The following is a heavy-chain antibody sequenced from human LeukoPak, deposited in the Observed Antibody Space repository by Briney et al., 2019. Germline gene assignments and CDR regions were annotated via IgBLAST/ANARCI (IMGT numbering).Heavy chain of an antibody. CDR2: INSDGSST. Sequence: GGSLRLSCAASGLTFSSYWMHWVRQAPGKGLVWVSRINSDGSSTSYADSVKGRFTISRDNAKNTLYLQMNSLRAEDTAVYYCARDRGCSSTSCYENYFDYWGQGTLVTVSS. J-gene: IGHJ4*02. V-gene: IGHV3-74*01. CDR1: GLTFSSYW. D-gene: IGHD2-2*01. CDR3: ARDRGCSSTSCYENYFDY.